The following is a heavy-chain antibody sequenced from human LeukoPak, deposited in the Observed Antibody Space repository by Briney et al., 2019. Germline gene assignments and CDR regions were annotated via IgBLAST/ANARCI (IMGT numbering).Heavy chain of an antibody. CDR1: GDSVSTNSAG. CDR2: TYYNSNWHK. V-gene: IGHV6-1*01. Sequence: SQTLSPTCAISGDSVSTNSAGWNWIRQSPSRGLEWLGRTYYNSNWHKDNAASVKSRITINPDTSKNQFSLQLNSVTPEDTAVYYCARGWLQSGFDYWSQGALVTVSS. J-gene: IGHJ4*02. CDR3: ARGWLQSGFDY. D-gene: IGHD5-24*01.